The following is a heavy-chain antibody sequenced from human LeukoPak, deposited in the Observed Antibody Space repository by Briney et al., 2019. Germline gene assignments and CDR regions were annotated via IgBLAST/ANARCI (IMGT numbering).Heavy chain of an antibody. CDR3: ARGYYDFGSGPQNYYYWAV. V-gene: IGHV1-69*13. D-gene: IGHD3-3*01. Sequence: GASVKVSCKASGGTFSSYAISWVRQAPGQGLEWMGGIIPIFGTANYAQKFQGRVTITADESTSTAYMELSSLRSEDTAVYYCARGYYDFGSGPQNYYYWAVWGKGPTVPVPS. CDR1: GGTFSSYA. J-gene: IGHJ6*03. CDR2: IIPIFGTA.